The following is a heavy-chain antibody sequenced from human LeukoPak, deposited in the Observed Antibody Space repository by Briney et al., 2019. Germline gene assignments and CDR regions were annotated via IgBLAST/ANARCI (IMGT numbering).Heavy chain of an antibody. Sequence: PSETLSLTCTVSGDSLSRLYWSWIRQPAGKGLEWIGRIYSSGNTNYNPILQSRVTTSVDTSKNQFSLKLTSVTAADTAVYYCAREGGNSYGSWYYDLWGRGTQITVSS. CDR3: AREGGNSYGSWYYDL. J-gene: IGHJ2*01. V-gene: IGHV4-4*07. CDR2: IYSSGNT. D-gene: IGHD5-18*01. CDR1: GDSLSRLY.